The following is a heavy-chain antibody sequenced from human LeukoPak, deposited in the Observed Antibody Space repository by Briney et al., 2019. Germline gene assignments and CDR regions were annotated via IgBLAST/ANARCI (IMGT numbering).Heavy chain of an antibody. CDR3: AKDRRAGSYDY. CDR2: ISGSGGNT. D-gene: IGHD3-10*01. V-gene: IGHV3-23*01. Sequence: GGSLRLSCAASGFTFSSYGMSWVRQAPGKGLEWVSAISGSGGNTYYADSVKGRFTISRDNSKNTLYLQMNSLRAEDTAVYYCAKDRRAGSYDYWGQGTLVTVSS. CDR1: GFTFSSYG. J-gene: IGHJ4*02.